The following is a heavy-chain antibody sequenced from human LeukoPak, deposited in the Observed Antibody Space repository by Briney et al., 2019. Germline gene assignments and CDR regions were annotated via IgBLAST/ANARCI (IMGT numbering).Heavy chain of an antibody. CDR2: ITWNGGNT. J-gene: IGHJ3*01. D-gene: IGHD6-19*01. CDR1: GFTFSSYS. V-gene: IGHV3-20*04. CDR3: ARRIAVAGGGIAFDL. Sequence: GGSLRLSCAASGFTFSSYSMNWVRQAPGRGLEWVSGITWNGGNTGFGDSVKGRFTISRDNAKNSLYLQMNNLRAEDTALYYCARRIAVAGGGIAFDLWGQGTMVTVSS.